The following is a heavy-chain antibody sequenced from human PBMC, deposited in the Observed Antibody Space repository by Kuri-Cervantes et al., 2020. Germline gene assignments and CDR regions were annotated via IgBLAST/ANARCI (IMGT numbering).Heavy chain of an antibody. J-gene: IGHJ3*02. CDR3: ARVDFANDAFDI. V-gene: IGHV3-7*01. CDR1: GFTFSHYW. Sequence: GESLKISCAASGFTFSHYWMSWVRQSPGKGLAWVGNIKQDGSDKYYVDSVKGRFTIARDSAKNSLYLQMNSLRAEDTAVYFCARVDFANDAFDIWGQGTMVTVSS. D-gene: IGHD2-2*03. CDR2: IKQDGSDK.